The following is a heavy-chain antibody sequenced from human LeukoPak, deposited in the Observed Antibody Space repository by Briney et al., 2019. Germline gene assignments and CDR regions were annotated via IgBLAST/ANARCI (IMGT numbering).Heavy chain of an antibody. CDR2: ISYDGSNK. CDR1: GFTFSSYD. Sequence: GGSLRLSCAASGFTFSSYDMHWVRQAPGKGLEWVTVISYDGSNKYYGDSVKGRFAISRDNSKNTLYLKMNSLRAEDTAVYYCAKEGSNGDFDYWGQGTLVTVSS. CDR3: AKEGSNGDFDY. J-gene: IGHJ4*02. V-gene: IGHV3-30*18. D-gene: IGHD1-26*01.